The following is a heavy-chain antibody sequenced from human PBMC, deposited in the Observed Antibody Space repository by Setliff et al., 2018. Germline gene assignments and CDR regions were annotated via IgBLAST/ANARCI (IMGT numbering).Heavy chain of an antibody. D-gene: IGHD2-2*01. Sequence: VASVKVSCKASGYTFIDYGVSWVRQAPGQGLEWVGWISPYTGKTYLAPKFQDRVTLTADTSTTTAYLQLTNLRSDYTAIYFCSRLVRFCTRTSCQRLSGDEYWGQGALVTVSS. CDR1: GYTFIDYG. CDR3: SRLVRFCTRTSCQRLSGDEY. V-gene: IGHV1-18*01. J-gene: IGHJ4*02. CDR2: ISPYTGKT.